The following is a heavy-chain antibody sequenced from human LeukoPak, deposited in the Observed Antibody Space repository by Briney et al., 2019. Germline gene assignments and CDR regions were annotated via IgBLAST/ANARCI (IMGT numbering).Heavy chain of an antibody. CDR3: ARRPVYSSSWYWHYYYYMDV. Sequence: ASVKVSCKASGYTFTSYDINWVRQATGQGLEWMGWMNPNSGNTGYAQKFQGRVTMTRNTSISTAYMELSSLRSEDTAVYYCARRPVYSSSWYWHYYYYMDVWSKGTTVTISS. CDR2: MNPNSGNT. V-gene: IGHV1-8*01. D-gene: IGHD6-13*01. CDR1: GYTFTSYD. J-gene: IGHJ6*03.